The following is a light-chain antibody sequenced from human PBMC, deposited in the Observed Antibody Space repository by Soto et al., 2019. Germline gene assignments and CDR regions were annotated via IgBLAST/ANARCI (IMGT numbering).Light chain of an antibody. J-gene: IGLJ1*01. Sequence: HSVLTQPPSASRSPVQSITIPCTGTSSAVGAYDYVSWYQQHPGKAPKLMIYEINKRPSGVPDRFSGSKSGNTAYLTVSGLQAEDEADYYCSSFAGSNNFPDVFGTGTKVTVL. V-gene: IGLV2-8*01. CDR3: SSFAGSNNFPDV. CDR2: EIN. CDR1: SSAVGAYDY.